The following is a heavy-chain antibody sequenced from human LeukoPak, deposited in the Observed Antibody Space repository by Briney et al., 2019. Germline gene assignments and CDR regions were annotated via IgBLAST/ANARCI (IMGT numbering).Heavy chain of an antibody. Sequence: AASVKVSCKASGGTFSSYAISWVRQAPGQGLEWMGRIIPILGIANYAQKFQGRVTITADKSTSTAYMELSSLRSEDTAVYYCYGSGSYYKALRSFDIWGQGTMVTVSS. CDR2: IIPILGIA. D-gene: IGHD3-10*01. V-gene: IGHV1-69*04. CDR3: YGSGSYYKALRSFDI. CDR1: GGTFSSYA. J-gene: IGHJ3*02.